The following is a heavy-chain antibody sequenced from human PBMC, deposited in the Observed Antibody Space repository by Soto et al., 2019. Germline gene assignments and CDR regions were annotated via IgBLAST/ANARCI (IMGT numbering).Heavy chain of an antibody. J-gene: IGHJ4*02. V-gene: IGHV3-21*01. D-gene: IGHD3-3*01. Sequence: GGSLRLSCAASGFTFSSYSMNWVRQAPGKGLEWVSSISSSSSYIYYADSVKGRFTISRDNARNSLYLQMNSLRAEDTAVYYCARGPPYYDFWSGYYWGQGTLVTVSS. CDR3: ARGPPYYDFWSGYY. CDR2: ISSSSSYI. CDR1: GFTFSSYS.